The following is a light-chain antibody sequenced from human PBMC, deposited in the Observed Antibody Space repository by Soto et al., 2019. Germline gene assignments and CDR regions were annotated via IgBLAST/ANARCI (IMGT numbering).Light chain of an antibody. CDR2: IAS. Sequence: DIQMTQSPSTLSGSVGGRVTITCRASQTIRSYLACYQQKLGEAPKLLISIASILQSGVPSRFSGSGSGTDFAHTISSLQPEDSATYYCQQLDSFPITFGQGTRLEIK. J-gene: IGKJ5*01. CDR1: QTIRSY. CDR3: QQLDSFPIT. V-gene: IGKV1-9*01.